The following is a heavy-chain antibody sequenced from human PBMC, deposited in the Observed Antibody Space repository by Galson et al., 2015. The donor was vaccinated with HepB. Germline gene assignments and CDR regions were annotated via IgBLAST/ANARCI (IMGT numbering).Heavy chain of an antibody. CDR2: ISSSSSYI. CDR3: ARDLPPTLPRGSYYYFDY. J-gene: IGHJ4*02. Sequence: SLRLSCAASGFTFSSYSMNWVRQAPGKGLEWVSSISSSSSYIYYADSVKGRFTISRDNAKNSLYLQMNSLRAEDTAVYYCARDLPPTLPRGSYYYFDYWGQGTLVTVSS. D-gene: IGHD1-26*01. CDR1: GFTFSSYS. V-gene: IGHV3-21*01.